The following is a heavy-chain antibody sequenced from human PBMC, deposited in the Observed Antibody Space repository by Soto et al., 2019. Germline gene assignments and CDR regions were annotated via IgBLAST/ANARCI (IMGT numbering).Heavy chain of an antibody. CDR1: GGTFSSYT. J-gene: IGHJ4*02. CDR2: IIPILGIA. D-gene: IGHD6-13*01. Sequence: QVQLVQSGAEVKKPGSSVKVSCKASGGTFSSYTISWVRQAPGQGLEWMGRIIPILGIANYAQKFQGRVTITAEKSTSTAYMELSRLRSEDTAVYYCARDRQPGYSSSWFDYWGQGTLVTVSS. V-gene: IGHV1-69*08. CDR3: ARDRQPGYSSSWFDY.